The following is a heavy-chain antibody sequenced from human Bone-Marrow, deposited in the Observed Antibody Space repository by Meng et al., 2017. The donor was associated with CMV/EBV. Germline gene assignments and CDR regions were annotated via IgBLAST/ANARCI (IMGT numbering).Heavy chain of an antibody. CDR3: AKLNGQMAAHF. D-gene: IGHD5-24*01. Sequence: LKVSCKASGYRFTNYWIGWVRQMPGKGLECMGIIYPGDSDTRYSPSFQGQVTISADKSITTAYLQWSSLKASDTAMYYCAKLNGQMAAHFWGQGTLVTVSS. V-gene: IGHV5-51*01. CDR1: GYRFTNYW. J-gene: IGHJ4*02. CDR2: IYPGDSDT.